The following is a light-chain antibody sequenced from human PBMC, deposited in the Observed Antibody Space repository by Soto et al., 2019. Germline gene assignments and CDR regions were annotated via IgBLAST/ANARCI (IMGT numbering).Light chain of an antibody. Sequence: DIQLTQSPSFLSASVGDRVTISCRASQGISSYLAWYQQKPGKAAKVLMYAASTLQSGVPSRFSGSGSGTEFTLTISSLQPEDFATYYCQQLNSYPLTFGPGTKVDIK. J-gene: IGKJ3*01. CDR2: AAS. V-gene: IGKV1-9*01. CDR1: QGISSY. CDR3: QQLNSYPLT.